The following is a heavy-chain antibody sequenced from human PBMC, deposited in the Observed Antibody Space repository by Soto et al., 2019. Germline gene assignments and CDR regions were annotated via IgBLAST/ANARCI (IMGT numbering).Heavy chain of an antibody. V-gene: IGHV4-30-2*01. J-gene: IGHJ6*02. CDR1: GGSISSGGYS. D-gene: IGHD2-2*01. CDR2: IYHSGST. Sequence: QLQLQESGSGLVKPSQTLSLTCAVSGGSISSGGYSWSWIRQPPGKGLAWIGYIYHSGSTYYNPSLKSRVTISVDRSKNQFSLKLSSVTAADTAVYYCARAGCSSTSCYFPHYYGMDVWGQGTTVTVSS. CDR3: ARAGCSSTSCYFPHYYGMDV.